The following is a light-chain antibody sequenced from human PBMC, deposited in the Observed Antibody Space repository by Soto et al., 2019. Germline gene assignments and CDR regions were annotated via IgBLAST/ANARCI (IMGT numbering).Light chain of an antibody. CDR1: QDICKF. CDR2: DAS. Sequence: DIQMTQSPSSLSASIGDRVSFTCQASQDICKFLNWYQHKRGQAPSIXIYDASKSHFGVPSRFSGSGAGTDFTFTISSLQPEDNATDDCQQYEKRPYTFGPRTKVDIK. J-gene: IGKJ3*01. CDR3: QQYEKRPYT. V-gene: IGKV1-33*01.